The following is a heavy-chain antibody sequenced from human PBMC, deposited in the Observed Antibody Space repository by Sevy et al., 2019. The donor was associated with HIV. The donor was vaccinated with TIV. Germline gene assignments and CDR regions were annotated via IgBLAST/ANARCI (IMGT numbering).Heavy chain of an antibody. CDR1: GFTFSNYG. Sequence: GGSLRLSCAASGFTFSNYGMHWVHQAPGKGLEWVAVIWNDGSNKYYADSVKGRFTISRDNSKNTLYLQMNSLRVEDMAVYFCARGGDFSDRSVQRDFDYWGQGTLVTVSS. V-gene: IGHV3-33*01. D-gene: IGHD2-21*02. J-gene: IGHJ4*02. CDR3: ARGGDFSDRSVQRDFDY. CDR2: IWNDGSNK.